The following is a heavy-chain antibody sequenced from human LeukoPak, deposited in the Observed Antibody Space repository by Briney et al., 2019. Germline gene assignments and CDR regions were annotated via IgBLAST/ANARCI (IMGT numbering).Heavy chain of an antibody. Sequence: GASVKVSCKASGGTFSSYAISWVQQAPGQGLEWMGGIIPIFGTANYAQKFQGRVTITADESTSTAYMELSSLRSEDTAVYYCARDGIRGIAAAGTTWFDPWGQGTLVTVSS. CDR2: IIPIFGTA. CDR1: GGTFSSYA. D-gene: IGHD6-13*01. V-gene: IGHV1-69*01. CDR3: ARDGIRGIAAAGTTWFDP. J-gene: IGHJ5*02.